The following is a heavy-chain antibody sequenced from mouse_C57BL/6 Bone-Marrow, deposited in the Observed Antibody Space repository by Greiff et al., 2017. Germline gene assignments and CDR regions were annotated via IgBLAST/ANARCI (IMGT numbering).Heavy chain of an antibody. Sequence: EVKLVESGGGLVQPGGSLSLSCAASGFTFTDYYMSWVRQPPGKALEWLGFIRNKANGYTTEYSASVKGRFTISRDNSQSILYLQMNALIAEDSATYYCARLLRPYAMDYWGQGTSVTVSS. CDR1: GFTFTDYY. D-gene: IGHD2-4*01. V-gene: IGHV7-3*01. J-gene: IGHJ4*01. CDR2: IRNKANGYTT. CDR3: ARLLRPYAMDY.